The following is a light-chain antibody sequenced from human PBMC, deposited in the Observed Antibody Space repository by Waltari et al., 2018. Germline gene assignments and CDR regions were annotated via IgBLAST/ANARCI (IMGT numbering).Light chain of an antibody. CDR1: NSDVGTYNY. CDR2: DVS. CDR3: SSYTSSSTLV. J-gene: IGLJ3*02. Sequence: QSALTQPASVSGSPGQWITISCTGSNSDVGTYNYVSWYQQHPGKAPKLMIYDVSKRPSAFSVRFSGSNSGNTASLAISGLQAEDEADYYCSSYTSSSTLVFGGGTKVTVL. V-gene: IGLV2-14*01.